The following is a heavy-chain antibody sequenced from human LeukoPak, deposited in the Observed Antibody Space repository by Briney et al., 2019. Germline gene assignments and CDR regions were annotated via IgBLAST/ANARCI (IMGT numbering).Heavy chain of an antibody. CDR2: IFHSGST. J-gene: IGHJ2*01. CDR3: ARVGLGWCSGCLWYFDL. Sequence: SETLSLTCTISGDFISGSNWWSWVRLPPGKGLEWIAEIFHSGSTNYNPSLRSRVTFSLDTSKNQFSLKLNSVTAADTAVYYCARVGLGWCSGCLWYFDLWGRGTLVTVSS. V-gene: IGHV4-4*02. CDR1: GDFISGSNW. D-gene: IGHD2-21*01.